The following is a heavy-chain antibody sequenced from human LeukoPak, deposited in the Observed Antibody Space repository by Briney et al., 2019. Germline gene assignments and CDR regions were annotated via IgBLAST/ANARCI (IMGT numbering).Heavy chain of an antibody. Sequence: SETLSLTCAVYGGSFSGYYWSWIRQPPGKGLEWIGEINHSGSTNYNPSLKSRVTISVDTSKNQFSLKLSSVTAADTAVYYCARGRRIQLWLGKINHYHYYMDVWGKGTTVTVSS. CDR2: INHSGST. V-gene: IGHV4-34*01. CDR1: GGSFSGYY. CDR3: ARGRRIQLWLGKINHYHYYMDV. D-gene: IGHD5-18*01. J-gene: IGHJ6*03.